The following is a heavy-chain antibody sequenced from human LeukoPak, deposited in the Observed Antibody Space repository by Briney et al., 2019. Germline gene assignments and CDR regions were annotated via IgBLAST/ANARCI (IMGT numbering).Heavy chain of an antibody. CDR2: ISSSSSYI. D-gene: IGHD3-3*01. CDR3: ARSLRLLRFLEWLLSPFDY. J-gene: IGHJ4*02. Sequence: GGSLRPSCAASGFTFSSYSMNWVRQAPGKGLEWVSSISSSSSYIYYADSVKGRFTISRDNAKNSLYLQMNSLRAEDTAVYYCARSLRLLRFLEWLLSPFDYWGQGTLVTVSS. CDR1: GFTFSSYS. V-gene: IGHV3-21*01.